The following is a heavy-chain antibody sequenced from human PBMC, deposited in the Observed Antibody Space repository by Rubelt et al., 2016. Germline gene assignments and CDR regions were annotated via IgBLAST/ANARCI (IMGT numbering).Heavy chain of an antibody. CDR1: GYTFTKYG. CDR3: AIDYNRRESNWFDP. D-gene: IGHD3-10*01. Sequence: QVQLVQSGAQVKKPGASVKVSCKASGYTFTKYGVSWVRQAPGQGLEWMGRIHPDTGFTKNKQKFEGRVTLTRDTSITTAFMGLSSRRSDDTAVYYCAIDYNRRESNWFDPWGQGTLVTVSS. V-gene: IGHV1-18*01. CDR2: IHPDTGFT. J-gene: IGHJ5*02.